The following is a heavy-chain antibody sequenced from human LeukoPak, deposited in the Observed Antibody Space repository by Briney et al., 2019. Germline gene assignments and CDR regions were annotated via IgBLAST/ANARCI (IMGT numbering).Heavy chain of an antibody. CDR3: ATFSGPGILDH. D-gene: IGHD3-10*01. Sequence: GGSLRLSCTTSGLTFSKYDMHWVRQAPGKGLEWVTFIRSDGSDKYYEDSVRGRFTIFRDNSKTTLYLQMTSLRGEDTAVYYCATFSGPGILDHWGQGTLVTVSS. CDR1: GLTFSKYD. CDR2: IRSDGSDK. J-gene: IGHJ4*02. V-gene: IGHV3-30*02.